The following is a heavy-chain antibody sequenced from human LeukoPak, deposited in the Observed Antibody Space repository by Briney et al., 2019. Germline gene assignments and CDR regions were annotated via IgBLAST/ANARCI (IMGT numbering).Heavy chain of an antibody. J-gene: IGHJ3*02. V-gene: IGHV1-69*02. D-gene: IGHD1-26*01. CDR3: ASYSGKDTIDHAFDI. CDR1: GGTFSSYT. CDR2: IIPILGIA. Sequence: ASVKVSCKASGGTFSSYTISWVRQAPGQGLEWMGRIIPILGIANYAQKFQGRVTITADKSTSTAYMELSSLRSEDTAVYYCASYSGKDTIDHAFDIWGQGTMVTVSS.